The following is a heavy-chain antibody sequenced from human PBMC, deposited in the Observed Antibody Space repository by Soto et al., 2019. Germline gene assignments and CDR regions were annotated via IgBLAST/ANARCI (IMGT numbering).Heavy chain of an antibody. CDR1: GFTLSDYY. CDR2: SRDKANSFST. CDR3: ARTKSYGAYDV. Sequence: EVKLVESGGGLVQPGGSLRLSCAVSGFTLSDYYIDWVRQAPGKGLEWLARSRDKANSFSTDYAASVKGRLSISRGDSESSVFLQMNSLRTEDTALYYCARTKSYGAYDVWGQGTGVIVSS. J-gene: IGHJ3*01. V-gene: IGHV3-72*01. D-gene: IGHD3-10*01.